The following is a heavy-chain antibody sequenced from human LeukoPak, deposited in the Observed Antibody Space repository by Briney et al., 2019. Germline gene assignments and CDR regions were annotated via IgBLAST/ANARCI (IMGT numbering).Heavy chain of an antibody. CDR3: ARDMFFGVVTNRLDP. V-gene: IGHV3-11*04. Sequence: NPGGSLRLSCERSGLTFNDYQMMWIRQAPGKGLEWISFISDSGNSIYYAKSVKGRFTVSRDDARNSVYLQMNSLRVEDTAVYYCARDMFFGVVTNRLDPWGQGTLVTVSS. CDR1: GLTFNDYQ. D-gene: IGHD3-3*01. CDR2: ISDSGNSI. J-gene: IGHJ5*02.